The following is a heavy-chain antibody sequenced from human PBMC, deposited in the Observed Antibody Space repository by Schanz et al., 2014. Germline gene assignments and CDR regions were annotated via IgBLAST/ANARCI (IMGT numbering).Heavy chain of an antibody. CDR1: GLTFTSAW. CDR3: AKGRFGELSAFDI. V-gene: IGHV3-15*01. D-gene: IGHD3-10*01. CDR2: IKGKTDGGTA. J-gene: IGHJ3*02. Sequence: EVQLVESGGGLVKPGGSLRLSCATSGLTFTSAWMSWVRQAPGKGLEWVGRIKGKTDGGTADYAAPMKGRFTISRDNAKNSLYLQMNGLRAEDTAVYYCAKGRFGELSAFDIWGQGTMVTVSS.